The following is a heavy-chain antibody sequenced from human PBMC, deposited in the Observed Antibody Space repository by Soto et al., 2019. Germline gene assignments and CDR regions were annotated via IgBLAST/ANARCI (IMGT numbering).Heavy chain of an antibody. V-gene: IGHV1-3*01. J-gene: IGHJ4*02. Sequence: QVLLVQSGAEVKKPGASVKISCETSGYTFTDYAVDWVHQAPGQRLEWMGWINAATGNTRYSQKFQGRVTITRDTSANTAYMDLSSLGSEDTAVYYCARGSGSHYAPFDNWGQGTLVTVSS. CDR3: ARGSGSHYAPFDN. CDR1: GYTFTDYA. CDR2: INAATGNT. D-gene: IGHD3-10*01.